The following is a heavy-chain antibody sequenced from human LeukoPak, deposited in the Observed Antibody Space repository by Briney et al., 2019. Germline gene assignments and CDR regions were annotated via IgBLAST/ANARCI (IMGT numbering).Heavy chain of an antibody. CDR2: ISSSSSII. Sequence: GGSLRLSCAASGFTFSNYNMNWVRQAPGKGLEWVSYISSSSSIIYYADSVKGRFTISRDNSKNTLYLQMNSLRAEDTAVYYCASGVGWSSYYTLDAFDIWGQGTMVTVSS. V-gene: IGHV3-48*01. D-gene: IGHD3-3*01. CDR3: ASGVGWSSYYTLDAFDI. J-gene: IGHJ3*02. CDR1: GFTFSNYN.